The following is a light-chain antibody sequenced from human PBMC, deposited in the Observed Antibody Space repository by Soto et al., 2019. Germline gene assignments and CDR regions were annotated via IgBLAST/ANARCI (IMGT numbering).Light chain of an antibody. CDR3: QQYFEWPPMT. Sequence: IVLTQSPATLSLSPGIRATLSCRASQNISNYLIWYQQKPGQAPRLLISGASTRAAGISDRFRGSGSGTEFTLTISSLRSEDSAIYYCQQYFEWPPMTFGQGTKVDIK. J-gene: IGKJ1*01. CDR2: GAS. V-gene: IGKV3-15*01. CDR1: QNISNY.